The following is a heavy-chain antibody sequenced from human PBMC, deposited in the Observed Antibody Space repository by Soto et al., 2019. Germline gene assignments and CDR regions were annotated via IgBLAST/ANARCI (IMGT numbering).Heavy chain of an antibody. CDR1: GFSLSTSGMC. V-gene: IGHV2-70*01. D-gene: IGHD3-22*01. CDR3: ARMTYDSSGYYLGLGY. J-gene: IGHJ4*02. Sequence: SGPTLVNPTHTLTLTCTFSGFSLSTSGMCVSWIRQPPGKALEWLALIDWDDDKYYSTSLKTRLTISKDTSKNQVVLTMTNMDPVDTATYYCARMTYDSSGYYLGLGYWGQGTLVTVSS. CDR2: IDWDDDK.